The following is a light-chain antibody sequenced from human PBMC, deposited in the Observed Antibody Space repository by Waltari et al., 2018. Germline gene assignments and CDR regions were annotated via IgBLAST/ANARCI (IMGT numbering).Light chain of an antibody. V-gene: IGKV1-33*01. J-gene: IGKJ3*01. CDR3: HQYDNLPPT. CDR1: QDISNY. Sequence: DIQMTQSPSSLSASVGDRVTITCQASQDISNYLIWYQQKPGKAPKLLSYDASNLETGVPSRFSGSGSGTDFTFAISGLQPEDIATYYCHQYDNLPPTFGPGTKVDIK. CDR2: DAS.